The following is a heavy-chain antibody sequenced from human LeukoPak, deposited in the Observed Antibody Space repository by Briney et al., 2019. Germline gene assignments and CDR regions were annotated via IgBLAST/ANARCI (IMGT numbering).Heavy chain of an antibody. CDR3: ARGGITIFGVVTRPFDY. D-gene: IGHD3-3*01. CDR1: GGSFSGYY. Sequence: SETLSLTCAVYGGSFSGYYWSWIRQPPGKGLEWIGEINHSGSTNYNPSLKSRVTISGDTSKNQFSLKLSSVTAAETAVYFCARGGITIFGVVTRPFDYWGQGTLVTVSS. J-gene: IGHJ4*02. V-gene: IGHV4-34*01. CDR2: INHSGST.